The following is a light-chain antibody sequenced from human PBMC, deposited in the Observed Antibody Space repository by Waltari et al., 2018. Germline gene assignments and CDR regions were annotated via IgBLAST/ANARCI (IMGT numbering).Light chain of an antibody. Sequence: QSVLTQPPSVSAAPGQKVTISCSGSTFNIGSNFVSWYQQLPGTAPKLLVYDNNKRPSGIPDRFSISKSATSATLAITGLQTGDEADYYCGSWDSSLNAGVFGGGTKVIVL. V-gene: IGLV1-51*01. CDR3: GSWDSSLNAGV. J-gene: IGLJ2*01. CDR2: DNN. CDR1: TFNIGSNF.